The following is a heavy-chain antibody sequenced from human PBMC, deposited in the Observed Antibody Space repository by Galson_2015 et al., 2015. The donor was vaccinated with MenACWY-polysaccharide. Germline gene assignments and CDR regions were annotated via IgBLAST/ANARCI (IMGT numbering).Heavy chain of an antibody. CDR2: ISWNSGSI. CDR3: AKDIGDTTMVIGFDY. V-gene: IGHV3-9*01. CDR1: GFTFDDYA. Sequence: SLRLSCAASGFTFDDYAIHWVRQAPGKGLEWVSGISWNSGSIGYVDSVKGRFTIPRDNAKNSLFLQMNSLRAEDTALYYCAKDIGDTTMVIGFDYWGQGTLVTVSS. J-gene: IGHJ4*02. D-gene: IGHD5-18*01.